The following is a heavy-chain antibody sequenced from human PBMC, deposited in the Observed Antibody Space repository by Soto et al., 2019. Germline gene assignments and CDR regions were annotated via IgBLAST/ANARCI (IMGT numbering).Heavy chain of an antibody. D-gene: IGHD2-2*01. CDR1: GFTLSTYA. Sequence: QPGGSLRLSCAASGFTLSTYAMSWVRQAPGKGLEWVSSISVSGGNTYYADSVEGRFTISRDNSKNTLSLQMNSLRAEDTAIYYCAKVVCSSNCYDYWGQGTLVTVSS. CDR2: ISVSGGNT. V-gene: IGHV3-23*01. J-gene: IGHJ4*02. CDR3: AKVVCSSNCYDY.